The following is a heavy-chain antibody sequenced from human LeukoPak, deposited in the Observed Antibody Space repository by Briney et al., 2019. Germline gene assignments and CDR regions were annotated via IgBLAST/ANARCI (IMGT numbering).Heavy chain of an antibody. V-gene: IGHV3-7*04. Sequence: PGGSLRLSCAASGFTFSSHWMSWVRQAPGKGLEWVANIKEDGSEKYYVDSVKGRFTISRDNAKNSLYLEMSSLRGEDTAMYYCARGPKWGRGTLVTVSS. CDR1: GFTFSSHW. CDR2: IKEDGSEK. CDR3: ARGPK. J-gene: IGHJ4*02.